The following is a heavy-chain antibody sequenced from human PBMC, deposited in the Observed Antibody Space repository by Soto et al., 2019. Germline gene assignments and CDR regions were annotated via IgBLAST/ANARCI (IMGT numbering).Heavy chain of an antibody. CDR2: ISYDGSNK. D-gene: IGHD3-3*01. Sequence: GGSLRLSCAASGFTFSSYAMHWVRQAPGKGLEWVAVISYDGSNKYYADSGKGRFTISRDNSKNTLYLQMNSLRAEDTAVYYCARDQVSYDFWSGYYAYYYGMNVWGQGTTVTVSS. CDR1: GFTFSSYA. J-gene: IGHJ6*02. CDR3: ARDQVSYDFWSGYYAYYYGMNV. V-gene: IGHV3-30-3*01.